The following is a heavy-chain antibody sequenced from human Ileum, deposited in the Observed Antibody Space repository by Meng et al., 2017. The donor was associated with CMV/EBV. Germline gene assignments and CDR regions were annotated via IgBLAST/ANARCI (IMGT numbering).Heavy chain of an antibody. D-gene: IGHD3-10*01. Sequence: GGSLRLSCAASGFTFSEAWMSWVRQAPGKGLEWVGRIKSKADGGTLDYVEPVKGRFTISRADSKHTLYLQMNSLETDDTAVYYCTTAHGSGRRHFASWGQGTLVTVSS. CDR2: IKSKADGGTL. CDR1: GFTFSEAW. V-gene: IGHV3-15*01. J-gene: IGHJ4*02. CDR3: TTAHGSGRRHFAS.